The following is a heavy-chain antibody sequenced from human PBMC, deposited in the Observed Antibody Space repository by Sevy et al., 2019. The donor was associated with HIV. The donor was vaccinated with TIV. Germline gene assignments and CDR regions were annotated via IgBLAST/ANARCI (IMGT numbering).Heavy chain of an antibody. J-gene: IGHJ3*02. CDR2: ISSSGSTI. Sequence: GGSLRLSCAASGFTFSSYDMNWVRQAPGKGLEWVSYISSSGSTIYYADSVKGRFTISRDNAKNSLYLQMNSLRAEDTAVYYGARVDTATAGYAFDIWGQGTMVTVSS. V-gene: IGHV3-48*03. CDR3: ARVDTATAGYAFDI. D-gene: IGHD5-18*01. CDR1: GFTFSSYD.